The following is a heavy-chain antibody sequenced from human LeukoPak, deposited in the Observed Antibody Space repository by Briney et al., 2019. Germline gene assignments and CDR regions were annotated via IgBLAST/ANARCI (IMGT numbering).Heavy chain of an antibody. CDR1: GFTFSSYA. J-gene: IGHJ5*02. Sequence: GGSLRLSCAASGFTFSSYAMHWVRQAPGKGLEYVSAISSNGGSTYYANSVKGRFTISRDNSKNTLYLQMGSLRAEDMAVYYCALRFRGGIVGAHNWFDPWGQGTLVTVSS. D-gene: IGHD1-26*01. CDR3: ALRFRGGIVGAHNWFDP. V-gene: IGHV3-64*01. CDR2: ISSNGGST.